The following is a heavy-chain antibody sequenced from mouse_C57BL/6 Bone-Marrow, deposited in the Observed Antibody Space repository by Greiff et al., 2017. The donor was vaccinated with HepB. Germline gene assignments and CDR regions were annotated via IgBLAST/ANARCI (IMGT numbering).Heavy chain of an antibody. CDR3: ASQSPYDYDDYAMDY. D-gene: IGHD2-4*01. Sequence: QVQLQQPGAELMKPGASVKLSCKATGYTFTGYWIEWVKQRPGHGLEWIGEILPGSGSTNYNEKFKGKATFTAGTSSNTAYMQLSSLTTEDSAIYYCASQSPYDYDDYAMDYWGQGTSVTVSS. CDR2: ILPGSGST. J-gene: IGHJ4*01. V-gene: IGHV1-9*01. CDR1: GYTFTGYW.